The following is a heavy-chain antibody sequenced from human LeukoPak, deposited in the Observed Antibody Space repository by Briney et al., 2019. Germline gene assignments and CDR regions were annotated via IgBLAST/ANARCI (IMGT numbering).Heavy chain of an antibody. Sequence: SETLSLTCTVSGYSISSGYYWGWIRQPPGKGLEWIGSIYHSGSTYYNPSLKSRVTISVDTSKNQFSLKLSSVTAADTAVYYCARTSQHYGSGSSPFWYWGQGTLVTVSS. CDR1: GYSISSGYY. CDR3: ARTSQHYGSGSSPFWY. CDR2: IYHSGST. J-gene: IGHJ4*02. V-gene: IGHV4-38-2*02. D-gene: IGHD3-10*01.